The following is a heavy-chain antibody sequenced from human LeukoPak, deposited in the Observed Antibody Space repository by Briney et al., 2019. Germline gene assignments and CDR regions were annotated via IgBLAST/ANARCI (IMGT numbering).Heavy chain of an antibody. CDR2: IYPGDSDT. CDR3: ATLYSSTWPIY. CDR1: GYSFTTYW. D-gene: IGHD6-13*01. V-gene: IGHV5-51*01. J-gene: IGHJ4*02. Sequence: GESLKISCKGSGYSFTTYWIGWVRQIPGKGLEYMGIIYPGDSDTRYSPSFQGQVTISTDKSISTAYLQWSSLKASDTAMYYCATLYSSTWPIYWGQGTLVTVSS.